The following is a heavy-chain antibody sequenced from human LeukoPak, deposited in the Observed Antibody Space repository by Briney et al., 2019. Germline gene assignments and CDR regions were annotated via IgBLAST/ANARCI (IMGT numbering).Heavy chain of an antibody. J-gene: IGHJ5*02. CDR2: ISGSGST. V-gene: IGHV4-4*07. CDR3: ARDSFGSPTLGRFDP. D-gene: IGHD3-16*01. CDR1: SGSVSSYY. Sequence: SVTLSLTCTVSSGSVSSYYWRWIRQSAAKGLEWIGRISGSGSTIYNPSLTSRVTMSRDTSKNLFSLNLSSVTAADTAVYYCARDSFGSPTLGRFDPWGQGTLVLVSS.